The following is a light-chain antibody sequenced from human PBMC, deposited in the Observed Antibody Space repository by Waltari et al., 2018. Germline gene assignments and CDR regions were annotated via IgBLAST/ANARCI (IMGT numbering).Light chain of an antibody. V-gene: IGKV1-5*03. J-gene: IGKJ1*01. CDR1: QSITNW. Sequence: DIQMTQSPSTLSASVGDRVTITCRASQSITNWLAWYQQKPGKAPQLLIYRASNLESGVPSRCSGSGSETELTLTISSLQPDDFATYYCQQYDNYWTFGQGTKVEIK. CDR3: QQYDNYWT. CDR2: RAS.